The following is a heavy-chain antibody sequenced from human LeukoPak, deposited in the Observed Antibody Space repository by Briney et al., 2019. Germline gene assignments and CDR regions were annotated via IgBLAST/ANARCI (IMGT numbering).Heavy chain of an antibody. D-gene: IGHD5-12*01. CDR3: ARGGGTFDI. Sequence: GGSLRLSCAASGFTFSTYSMNWVRQAPGKGLEYVSFISTSSNTYYADSVKGRFTISRENAKNSLFLQMDSLRAEDTAVYYCARGGGTFDIWGQGTMVTVSS. J-gene: IGHJ3*02. CDR2: ISTSSNT. CDR1: GFTFSTYS. V-gene: IGHV3-21*01.